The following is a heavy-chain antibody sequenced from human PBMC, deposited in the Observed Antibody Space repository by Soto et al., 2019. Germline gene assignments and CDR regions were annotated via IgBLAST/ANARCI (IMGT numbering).Heavy chain of an antibody. CDR2: ISYDGSNK. J-gene: IGHJ4*02. D-gene: IGHD5-18*01. V-gene: IGHV3-30*18. CDR1: GFTFSSYG. CDR3: AKDPRGGYSYVDFDY. Sequence: QVQLVESGGGVVQPGRSLRLSCAASGFTFSSYGMHWVRQAPGKGLEWVAVISYDGSNKYYADSVKGRFTISRDNSKNTLYLQMNSLRAEDTAVCYCAKDPRGGYSYVDFDYWGQGTLVTVSS.